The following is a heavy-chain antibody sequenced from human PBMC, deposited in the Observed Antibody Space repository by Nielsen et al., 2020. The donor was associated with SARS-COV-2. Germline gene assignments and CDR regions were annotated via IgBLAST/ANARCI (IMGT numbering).Heavy chain of an antibody. CDR2: IYYSGST. J-gene: IGHJ5*02. CDR3: ARGVDYRVVPADNAVWFDP. V-gene: IGHV4-30-4*01. D-gene: IGHD2-2*01. Sequence: WIRQPPGKGLEWIGYIYYSGSTYYNPSLKSRVTISVDTSKNQFSLKLSSVTAADTAVYYCARGVDYRVVPADNAVWFDPWGQGTLVTVSS.